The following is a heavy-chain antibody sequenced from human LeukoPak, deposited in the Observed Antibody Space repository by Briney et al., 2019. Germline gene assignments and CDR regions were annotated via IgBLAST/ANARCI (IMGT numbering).Heavy chain of an antibody. CDR2: VWYDGSNK. D-gene: IGHD3-10*01. J-gene: IGHJ4*02. CDR3: ARGPSYYGSGSYFY. CDR1: GLSFSTHA. Sequence: GTSLRLSCAASGLSFSTHAMRWLRQAPGKALEWVALVWYDGSNKYYTDSVKGRFTISRDNSKNTLHLQMNSLRADDTAVYYCARGPSYYGSGSYFYWGQGTLVTVSS. V-gene: IGHV3-33*01.